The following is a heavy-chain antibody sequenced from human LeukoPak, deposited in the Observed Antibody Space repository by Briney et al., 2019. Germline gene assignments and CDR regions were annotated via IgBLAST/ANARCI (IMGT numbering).Heavy chain of an antibody. CDR3: ARDPPGLTLGSPGDY. CDR2: ISAYNGNT. V-gene: IGHV1-18*01. CDR1: GYTFTSYG. J-gene: IGHJ4*02. Sequence: GASVKVSCKASGYTFTSYGIRWVRQAPGQGLEWMGWISAYNGNTNYAQKLQGRVTMTTDTSTNTAYMELRSLTSDDTAVYYCARDPPGLTLGSPGDYWGQGTLVIVSS. D-gene: IGHD3-16*01.